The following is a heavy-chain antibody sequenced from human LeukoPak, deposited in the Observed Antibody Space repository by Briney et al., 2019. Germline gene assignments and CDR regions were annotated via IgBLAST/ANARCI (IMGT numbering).Heavy chain of an antibody. J-gene: IGHJ6*03. V-gene: IGHV1-8*03. Sequence: ASVKVSCKASGYTFTSYDINWVRQATGQGLEWMGWMNPNSGNTGYAQKFQGRVAITRNTSISTAYVELSSLRSEDTAVYYCARRVKQWLVRDYYYYMDVWGKGTTVTVSS. CDR3: ARRVKQWLVRDYYYYMDV. CDR2: MNPNSGNT. CDR1: GYTFTSYD. D-gene: IGHD6-19*01.